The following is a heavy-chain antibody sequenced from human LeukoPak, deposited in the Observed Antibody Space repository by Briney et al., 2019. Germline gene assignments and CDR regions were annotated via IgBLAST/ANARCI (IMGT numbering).Heavy chain of an antibody. Sequence: PGRSLRLSCAASGLTFSSYGMHWVRQAPGKGLEWVAVIWYDGSNKYYADSVKGRFTISRDNSKNTLYLQMNSLRAEDTAVYYCARRDSSSWFLDYWGQGTLVTVSS. CDR3: ARRDSSSWFLDY. CDR2: IWYDGSNK. CDR1: GLTFSSYG. V-gene: IGHV3-33*01. D-gene: IGHD6-13*01. J-gene: IGHJ4*02.